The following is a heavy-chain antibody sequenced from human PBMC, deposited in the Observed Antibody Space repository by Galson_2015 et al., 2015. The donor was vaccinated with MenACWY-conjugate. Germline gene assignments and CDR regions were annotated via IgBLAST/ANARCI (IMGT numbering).Heavy chain of an antibody. D-gene: IGHD1/OR15-1a*01. V-gene: IGHV3-23*01. Sequence: SLRLSCAASGFTFKNYAMTWVRQPPGKGLEWVSVISSSGGSTYYADSVKGRVTISRDNSKNTLYLQMSSLRAEDTAVYYCAKELHNWNSNPEYWGQGTLVTVSS. CDR3: AKELHNWNSNPEY. CDR2: ISSSGGST. CDR1: GFTFKNYA. J-gene: IGHJ4*02.